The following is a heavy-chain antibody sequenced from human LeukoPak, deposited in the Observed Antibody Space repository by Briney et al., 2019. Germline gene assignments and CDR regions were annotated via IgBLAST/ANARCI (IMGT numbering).Heavy chain of an antibody. CDR1: GFTFSSYA. V-gene: IGHV3-64*02. CDR2: ISTNGGST. CDR3: AKSGEDYGSGLRFYDYYMDV. D-gene: IGHD3-10*01. J-gene: IGHJ6*03. Sequence: GGSLRLSCAASGFTFSSYAMHWVRQAPGKGLEYVSGISTNGGSTYYADSVKGRFTISRDNSKNTLFLQMGSLRAEDMAVYYCAKSGEDYGSGLRFYDYYMDVWGKGTTVTISS.